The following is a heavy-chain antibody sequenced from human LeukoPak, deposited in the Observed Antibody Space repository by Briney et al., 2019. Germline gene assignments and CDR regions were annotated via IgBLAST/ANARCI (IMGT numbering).Heavy chain of an antibody. V-gene: IGHV4-61*02. CDR1: GASMNSGSYY. CDR3: VRDRGYGGNSGPFDY. Sequence: PSQTLSLTCTVSGASMNSGSYYWTWIRQPAGKGLEWIGRTYTTGSTNYSPSLKSRVTVSLDMSKNQFSLRLSSVTAADTAVYYCVRDRGYGGNSGPFDYWGQGTLVTVSS. CDR2: TYTTGST. D-gene: IGHD4-23*01. J-gene: IGHJ4*01.